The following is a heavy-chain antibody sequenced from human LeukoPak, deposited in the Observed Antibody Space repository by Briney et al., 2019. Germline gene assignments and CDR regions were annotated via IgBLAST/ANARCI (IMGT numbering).Heavy chain of an antibody. J-gene: IGHJ4*02. V-gene: IGHV1-2*02. D-gene: IGHD3-22*01. Sequence: ASVKVSCKASGYTFTGYYMHWVRQAPGQGLEWMGWINPNSGGTNYAQKFQGRVTMTRDTSISTAYMELSRLRSDDTAVYYCARHLYYYDSSGYSFDYWGQGTLVTVSS. CDR1: GYTFTGYY. CDR3: ARHLYYYDSSGYSFDY. CDR2: INPNSGGT.